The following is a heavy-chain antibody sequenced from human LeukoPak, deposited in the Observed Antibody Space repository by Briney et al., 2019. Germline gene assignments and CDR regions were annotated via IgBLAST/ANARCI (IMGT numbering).Heavy chain of an antibody. Sequence: PGRSLKLSCAAPGFSFTSYGMHWVRQAPGKGLERVALIIYDGYYKYYTDSVKGRFTISRDDSKNTLYLQMNSLRADDTAVYYCAKDLITKVRGSPMDVWGQGTTVTVSS. V-gene: IGHV3-30*18. CDR1: GFSFTSYG. CDR3: AKDLITKVRGSPMDV. J-gene: IGHJ6*02. D-gene: IGHD3-10*01. CDR2: IIYDGYYK.